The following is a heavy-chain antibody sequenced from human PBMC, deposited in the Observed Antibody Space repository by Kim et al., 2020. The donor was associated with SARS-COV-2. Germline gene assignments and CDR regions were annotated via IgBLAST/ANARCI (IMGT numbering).Heavy chain of an antibody. CDR1: GFTFSDYY. CDR2: ISSSSSYT. D-gene: IGHD3-10*01. Sequence: GGSLRLSCAASGFTFSDYYMSWIRQAPGKGLEWVSYISSSSSYTNYADSVKGRFTISRDNAKNSLYLQMNSLRAEDTAAYYCARNYYGSGNLLGPFFDYWGQGTLVTVSS. CDR3: ARNYYGSGNLLGPFFDY. V-gene: IGHV3-11*06. J-gene: IGHJ4*02.